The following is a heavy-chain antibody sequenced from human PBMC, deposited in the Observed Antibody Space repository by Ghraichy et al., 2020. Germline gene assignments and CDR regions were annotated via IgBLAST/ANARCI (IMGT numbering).Heavy chain of an antibody. CDR1: GGSFSGYY. Sequence: SETLSLTCAVYGGSFSGYYWSWIRQPPGKGLEWIGEINHSGSTNYNPSLKSRVTISVDTSKNQFSLKLSSVTAADTAVYYCARGDSSGYYSGAFDYWGQGTLVTVSS. D-gene: IGHD3-22*01. V-gene: IGHV4-34*01. CDR2: INHSGST. J-gene: IGHJ4*02. CDR3: ARGDSSGYYSGAFDY.